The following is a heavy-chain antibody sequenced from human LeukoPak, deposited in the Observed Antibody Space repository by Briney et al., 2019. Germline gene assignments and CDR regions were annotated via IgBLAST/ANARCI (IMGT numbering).Heavy chain of an antibody. V-gene: IGHV4-59*01. CDR1: GGSISSYY. CDR3: ARDQPYYYDSSGYYYGYYGMDV. CDR2: IYYSGST. D-gene: IGHD3-22*01. J-gene: IGHJ6*02. Sequence: SETLSVTCTVSGGSISSYYWSWIRQPPGNGLEWIGYIYYSGSTNYNPSLKSRVTISVDTSKNQFSLKLSSVTAADTAVYYCARDQPYYYDSSGYYYGYYGMDVWGQGTTVTVSS.